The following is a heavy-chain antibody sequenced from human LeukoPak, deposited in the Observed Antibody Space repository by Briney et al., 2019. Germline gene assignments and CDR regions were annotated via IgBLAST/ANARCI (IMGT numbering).Heavy chain of an antibody. Sequence: GGTLRLSCAVSGFTFSSYAMSWVRQAPGKGLEWVSSISGSSGHSTYYADSVKGRFTISRDNAKNSLYLQMNSLRAEDTAMYFCTRNPGDNFYWGQGTLVTVSA. V-gene: IGHV3-23*01. CDR1: GFTFSSYA. D-gene: IGHD7-27*01. CDR3: TRNPGDNFY. J-gene: IGHJ4*02. CDR2: ISGSSGHST.